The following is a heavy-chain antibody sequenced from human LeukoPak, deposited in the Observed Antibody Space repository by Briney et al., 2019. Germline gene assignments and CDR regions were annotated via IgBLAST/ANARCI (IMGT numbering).Heavy chain of an antibody. CDR2: ISSSSSTI. CDR3: ARGRSGCSSTSCYTNGYYYYYMDV. V-gene: IGHV3-48*01. D-gene: IGHD2-2*02. J-gene: IGHJ6*03. Sequence: GGSLRLSCAASGFTFSSYSMNWVRQAPGKGLEWVSYISSSSSTIYYADSVKGRFTISRDNAKNSLYLQMNSLRAEDTAVYYCARGRSGCSSTSCYTNGYYYYYMDVWGKGTTVTVSS. CDR1: GFTFSSYS.